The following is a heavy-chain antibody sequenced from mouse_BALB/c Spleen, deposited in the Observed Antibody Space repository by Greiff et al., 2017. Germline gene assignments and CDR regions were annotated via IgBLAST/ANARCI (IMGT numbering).Heavy chain of an antibody. CDR3: ARGGIYGNLDY. J-gene: IGHJ2*01. D-gene: IGHD2-1*01. CDR2: ISSGSSTI. V-gene: IGHV5-17*02. CDR1: GFTFSSFG. Sequence: EVHLVESGGGLVQPGGSRKLSCAASGFTFSSFGMNWVRQAPEKGLEWVAYISSGSSTIYYADTVKGRFTISRDNPKNTLFLQMTSLRSEDTAMYYCARGGIYGNLDYWGQGTTLTVSS.